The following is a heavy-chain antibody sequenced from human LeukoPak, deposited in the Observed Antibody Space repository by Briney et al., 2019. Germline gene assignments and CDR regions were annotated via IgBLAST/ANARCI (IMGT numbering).Heavy chain of an antibody. J-gene: IGHJ6*03. V-gene: IGHV4-59*01. CDR2: IYYSGST. CDR3: ARGGTDTAMVRTDYYYYMDV. D-gene: IGHD5-18*01. CDR1: GGSISSYY. Sequence: PSETLPPTCTVSGGSISSYYWSWIRQPPGKGLEWIGYIYYSGSTNYNPSLKSRVTISVDTSKNQFSLKLSSVTAADTAVYYCARGGTDTAMVRTDYYYYMDVWGKGTTVTVSS.